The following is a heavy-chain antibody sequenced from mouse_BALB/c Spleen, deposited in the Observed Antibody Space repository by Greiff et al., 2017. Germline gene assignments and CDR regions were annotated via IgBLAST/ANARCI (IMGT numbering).Heavy chain of an antibody. Sequence: EVKLMESGGGLVQPGGSRKLSCAASGFTFSSFGMHWVRQAPEKGLEWVAYISSGSSTIYYADTVKGRFTISRDNPKNTLFLQMTSLRSEDTAMYYCARSGDYDFLYAMDYWGQGTSVTVSS. J-gene: IGHJ4*01. D-gene: IGHD2-4*01. CDR2: ISSGSSTI. V-gene: IGHV5-17*02. CDR1: GFTFSSFG. CDR3: ARSGDYDFLYAMDY.